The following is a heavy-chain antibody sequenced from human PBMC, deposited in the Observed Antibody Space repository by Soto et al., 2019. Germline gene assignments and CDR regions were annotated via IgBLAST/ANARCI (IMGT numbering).Heavy chain of an antibody. CDR2: ISYDGSNK. J-gene: IGHJ4*02. Sequence: QVQLVESGGGVVQPGRSLRLSCAASGFTFSTYGMHWVRQAPGKGLEWVAVISYDGSNKYCADSVKGRFTISRDNSKNTLFLQMISQTAEDTAVYYCAKELGRYCSGGGCYYFDYWGQGTLVTVSS. CDR3: AKELGRYCSGGGCYYFDY. CDR1: GFTFSTYG. D-gene: IGHD2-15*01. V-gene: IGHV3-30*18.